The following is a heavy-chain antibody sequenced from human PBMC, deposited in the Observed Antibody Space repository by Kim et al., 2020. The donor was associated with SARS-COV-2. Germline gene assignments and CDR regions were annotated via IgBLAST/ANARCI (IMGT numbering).Heavy chain of an antibody. J-gene: IGHJ1*01. V-gene: IGHV3-48*02. CDR3: ARDEDCSSTSCPVQH. D-gene: IGHD2-2*01. Sequence: GKGRFTISRDNAKDSLYLQMNSLGDEDTAVYYCARDEDCSSTSCPVQHWGQGTLVTVSS.